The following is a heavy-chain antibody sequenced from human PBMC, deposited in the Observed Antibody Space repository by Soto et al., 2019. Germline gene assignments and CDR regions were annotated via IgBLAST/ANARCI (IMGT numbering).Heavy chain of an antibody. Sequence: GASVKVSCKASGYTFTSYDMHWVRQAPGQGLEWMGIINPSGGSTSYAQKFQGRVTMTRDTSTSTVYMELSSLRSEDTAVYYCASRSYGSGSYYSGPYYYYGMDVWGQGTTVTVSS. D-gene: IGHD3-10*01. CDR3: ASRSYGSGSYYSGPYYYYGMDV. CDR2: INPSGGST. CDR1: GYTFTSYD. V-gene: IGHV1-46*01. J-gene: IGHJ6*02.